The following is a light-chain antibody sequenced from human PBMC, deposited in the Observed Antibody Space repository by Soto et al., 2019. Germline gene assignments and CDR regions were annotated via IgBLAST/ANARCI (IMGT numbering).Light chain of an antibody. CDR3: QQSYSSPCT. CDR1: QTITNY. CDR2: AAS. J-gene: IGKJ1*01. V-gene: IGKV1-39*01. Sequence: DIQMTQSPSSLSASVGDRVTITCRASQTITNYLNWYQQKPGKAPKLLIYAASTLLSGVPSRFSGGGSGTDFTLTIDSLQPEDFATYYCQQSYSSPCTFGQGTKVEIK.